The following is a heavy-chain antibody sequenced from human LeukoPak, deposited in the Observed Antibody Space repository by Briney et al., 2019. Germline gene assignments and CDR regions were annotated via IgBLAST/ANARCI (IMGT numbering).Heavy chain of an antibody. J-gene: IGHJ6*03. D-gene: IGHD5-12*01. V-gene: IGHV4-4*02. CDR3: ARESGFDGYSYYMDV. CDR1: GGSISSINW. CDR2: IYHSGRT. Sequence: PSGTLSLTCAVSGGSISSINWWSWVRQPPGKELEWIGEIYHSGRTNYNPSLKSRVTISVDKSKNQFSLRLSSLTAADTAVYYCARESGFDGYSYYMDVWGKGTTVTVSS.